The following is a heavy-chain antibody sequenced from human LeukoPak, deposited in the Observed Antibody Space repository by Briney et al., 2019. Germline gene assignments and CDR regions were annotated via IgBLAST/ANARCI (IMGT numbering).Heavy chain of an antibody. CDR2: VDPEDGET. CDR1: GYTFTDYY. J-gene: IGHJ4*02. CDR3: ATVNSGSFEGVDY. Sequence: ASVKVSCKVSGYTFTDYYMHWVQQAPGKGLEWMGLVDPEDGETTYAEKFQGRVTITADTSTDTAYMELSSLRSEDTAVYYCATVNSGSFEGVDYWGQGTLVTVSS. V-gene: IGHV1-69-2*01. D-gene: IGHD1-26*01.